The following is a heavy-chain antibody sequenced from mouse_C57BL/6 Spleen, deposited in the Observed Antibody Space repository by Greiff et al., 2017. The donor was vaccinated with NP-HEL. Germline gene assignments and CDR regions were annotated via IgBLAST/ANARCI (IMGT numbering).Heavy chain of an antibody. Sequence: QVQLQQPGAELVMPGASVKLSCKASGYTFTSYWMHWVKQRPGQGLEWIGEIDPSDSYTNYNQKFKGKSTLTVDKSSSTAYMQRSSLTSEDSAVYYCAIVRRRWYFDVWGTGTTVTVSS. CDR1: GYTFTSYW. CDR3: AIVRRRWYFDV. V-gene: IGHV1-69*01. CDR2: IDPSDSYT. J-gene: IGHJ1*03. D-gene: IGHD1-2*01.